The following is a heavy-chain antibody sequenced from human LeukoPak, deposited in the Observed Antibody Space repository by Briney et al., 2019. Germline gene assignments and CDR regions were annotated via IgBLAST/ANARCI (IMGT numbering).Heavy chain of an antibody. CDR1: GFTVSSNY. J-gene: IGHJ4*02. V-gene: IGHV3-53*01. CDR2: IYSGGST. Sequence: GGSLRLSCAAPGFTVSSNYMSWVRQAPGKGLEWVSVIYSGGSTYYADSVKGRFTISRDNSKNTLYLQMNSLRAEDTAVYYCARGAGYDSLDYWGQGTLVTVSS. D-gene: IGHD5-12*01. CDR3: ARGAGYDSLDY.